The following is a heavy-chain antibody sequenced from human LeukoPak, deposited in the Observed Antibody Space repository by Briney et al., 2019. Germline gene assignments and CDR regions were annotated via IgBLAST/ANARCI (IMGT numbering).Heavy chain of an antibody. Sequence: PGGSLRLAWAASGFTFSRFAMHWVRQAPGKGGEGLAGISYDGSNDYYAGSLKGRFTMSRDNSRNTLYLQIKSLRPDDTAVYYCARDAGGAFYWYFDLWGRGTLVTVSS. D-gene: IGHD1-26*01. J-gene: IGHJ2*01. CDR3: ARDAGGAFYWYFDL. V-gene: IGHV3-30-3*01. CDR1: GFTFSRFA. CDR2: ISYDGSND.